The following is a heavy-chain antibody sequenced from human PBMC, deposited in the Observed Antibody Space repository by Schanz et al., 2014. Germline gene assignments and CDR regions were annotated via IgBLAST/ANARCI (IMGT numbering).Heavy chain of an antibody. CDR1: GYTFTSYG. CDR3: ARANYRRKINFDY. CDR2: ISAYNGNT. Sequence: QIQLVQSGPEVKKPGASVKVSCKASGYTFTSYGISWVRQAPGQGLEWMGWISAYNGNTKYSQNFQGRVTITRDTSASTAYMELSSLRSEDTAVYYCARANYRRKINFDYWGRGTLVTVSS. D-gene: IGHD3-10*01. V-gene: IGHV1-18*01. J-gene: IGHJ4*02.